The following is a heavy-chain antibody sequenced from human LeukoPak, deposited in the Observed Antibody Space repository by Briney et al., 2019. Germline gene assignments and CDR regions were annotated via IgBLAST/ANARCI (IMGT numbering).Heavy chain of an antibody. CDR2: IIGRSGST. Sequence: AGGSLRLSCAASGLTFSNYAMSWVRQAPGKGLEWVSGIIGRSGSTYYADSVKGRFTISRDISKNTLYLQMNSLRAEDTAVYYCARSQRWFDYWGQGTLVTVSS. V-gene: IGHV3-23*01. D-gene: IGHD2-15*01. J-gene: IGHJ4*02. CDR3: ARSQRWFDY. CDR1: GLTFSNYA.